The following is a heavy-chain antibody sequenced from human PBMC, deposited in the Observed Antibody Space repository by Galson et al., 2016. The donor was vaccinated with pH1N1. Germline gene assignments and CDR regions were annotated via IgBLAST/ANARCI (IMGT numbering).Heavy chain of an antibody. V-gene: IGHV1-8*01. CDR3: SRGVYCSGGSCYDVFDY. D-gene: IGHD2-15*01. J-gene: IGHJ4*02. CDR2: MNPNNDNT. Sequence: SVKVSCKASGYTFTDYDIHWVRQGTGQGLEWMGWMNPNNDNTGYAQKFQGRVTMTRNTPISTAYMELSSLRSEDTAVYYCSRGVYCSGGSCYDVFDYWGQGTLVTVS. CDR1: GYTFTDYD.